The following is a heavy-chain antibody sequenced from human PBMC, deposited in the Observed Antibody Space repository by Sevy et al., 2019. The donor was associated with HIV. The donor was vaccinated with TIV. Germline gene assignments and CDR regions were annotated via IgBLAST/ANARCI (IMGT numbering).Heavy chain of an antibody. D-gene: IGHD3-10*01. CDR2: INPNSGGT. CDR1: GYTFTGYY. CDR3: ARDALLRGGYLDY. J-gene: IGHJ4*02. Sequence: ASVKVSCKASGYTFTGYYMHWVRQAPGQGLEWMGWINPNSGGTNYAQKFQGRVTMTRDTSISTAYMELSRLRSDDTAVDYGARDALLRGGYLDYWGQGTLVTVSS. V-gene: IGHV1-2*02.